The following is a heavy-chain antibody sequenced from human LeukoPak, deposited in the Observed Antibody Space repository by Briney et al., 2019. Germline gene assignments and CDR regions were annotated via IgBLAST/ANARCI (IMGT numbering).Heavy chain of an antibody. CDR2: IKSDGSNT. V-gene: IGHV3-74*01. Sequence: PGRSLRLSCAASGFTFDDYAMHWVRQAPGKGLVWVSLIKSDGSNTAYADSVKGRFTISRDNAKNTLYLQMNSLRAEDTAVYYCARGGDGMDVWGQGTTVTVSS. D-gene: IGHD3-16*01. J-gene: IGHJ6*02. CDR3: ARGGDGMDV. CDR1: GFTFDDYA.